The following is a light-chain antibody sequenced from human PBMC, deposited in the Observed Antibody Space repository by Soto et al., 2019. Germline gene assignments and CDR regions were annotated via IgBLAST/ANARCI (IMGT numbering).Light chain of an antibody. CDR1: QSVSSSY. CDR3: QQYGRK. CDR2: GAS. Sequence: EIVLTQSPGTLALSPGEGATLSCRASQSVSSSYLAWYQQKPGQAPRLLIYGASSRATGIPDRFSGSGSGTDFTLTISRLEPEDFAVYYCQQYGRKFGQGTKVDIK. J-gene: IGKJ1*01. V-gene: IGKV3-20*01.